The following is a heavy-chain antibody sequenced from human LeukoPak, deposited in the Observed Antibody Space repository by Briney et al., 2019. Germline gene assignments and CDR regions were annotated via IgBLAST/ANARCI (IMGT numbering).Heavy chain of an antibody. CDR3: ARTEVGDYVYFDY. V-gene: IGHV1-69*05. CDR2: IIPIFGTA. D-gene: IGHD4-17*01. CDR1: GGTFSSYA. J-gene: IGHJ4*02. Sequence: SVKVSCKASGGTFSSYAISWVRQAPGQGLEWMGRIIPIFGTANYAQKFQGRVTITTDESTSTAYTELSSLRSEDTAVYYCARTEVGDYVYFDYWGQGTLVTVSS.